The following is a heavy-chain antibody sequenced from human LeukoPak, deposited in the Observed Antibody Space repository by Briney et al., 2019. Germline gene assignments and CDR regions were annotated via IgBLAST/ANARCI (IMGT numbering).Heavy chain of an antibody. D-gene: IGHD2-21*01. Sequence: GGSLRLSCAASGFTFSTYSMNWVRQAPGKGLEWVSGISGSGYSTYYADSVKGRFTISRDNSKNTLYLHMNSLRAEDTAVYFCAKPVYCGGNCFRTFDIWGQGTMVTVSS. CDR1: GFTFSTYS. CDR2: ISGSGYST. CDR3: AKPVYCGGNCFRTFDI. V-gene: IGHV3-23*01. J-gene: IGHJ3*02.